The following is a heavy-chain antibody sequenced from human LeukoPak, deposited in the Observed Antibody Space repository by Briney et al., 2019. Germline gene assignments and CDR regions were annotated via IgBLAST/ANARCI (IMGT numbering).Heavy chain of an antibody. J-gene: IGHJ4*02. Sequence: SETLSLTCAVYGGSFSAYYWSWIRQPPGKGLEWIGEINHSGSTNYNPSLKSRVTISVDTSKNQFSLRLTSVTAADTAVYYCARQTGSGLFILPGGQGTLVTVSS. CDR2: INHSGST. CDR3: ARQTGSGLFILP. D-gene: IGHD3/OR15-3a*01. CDR1: GGSFSAYY. V-gene: IGHV4-34*01.